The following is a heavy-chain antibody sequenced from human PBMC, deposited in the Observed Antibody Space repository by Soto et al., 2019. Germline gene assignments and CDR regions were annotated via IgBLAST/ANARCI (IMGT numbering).Heavy chain of an antibody. J-gene: IGHJ5*02. Sequence: PSETLSLTGTVSCGSIISYYWSWIRQPAGKGLEWIGRIYTSVSTNYNPSLKSRVTMSVDTSKNQFSLKLSSVTAADTAVYYCARASIAARGWFDPWGQGTLVTVSS. CDR1: CGSIISYY. CDR2: IYTSVST. D-gene: IGHD6-6*01. CDR3: ARASIAARGWFDP. V-gene: IGHV4-4*07.